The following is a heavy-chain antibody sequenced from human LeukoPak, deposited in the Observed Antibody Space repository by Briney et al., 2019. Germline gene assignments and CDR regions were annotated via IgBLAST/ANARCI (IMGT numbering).Heavy chain of an antibody. CDR2: IIPIFGTA. J-gene: IGHJ4*02. D-gene: IGHD2-21*02. V-gene: IGHV1-69*13. CDR3: ASDQNSVTAID. CDR1: GGTFSSYA. Sequence: GASVKVSCKASGGTFSSYAISWVRQAPGQGLEWMGGIIPIFGTANYAQKFQGRVTITADESTSTAYMELSSLRSEDTAVYYCASDQNSVTAIDWGQGTLVTVSS.